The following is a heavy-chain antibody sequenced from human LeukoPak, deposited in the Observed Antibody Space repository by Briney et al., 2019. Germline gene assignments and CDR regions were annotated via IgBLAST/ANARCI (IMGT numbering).Heavy chain of an antibody. V-gene: IGHV3-23*01. D-gene: IGHD3-3*01. CDR3: AKNGYKIWIGDRGFDP. CDR1: GFTFSSYA. J-gene: IGHJ5*02. CDR2: ISGSGGST. Sequence: PGGSLRLSCAASGFTFSSYAMSWVRQAPGTGLEWVSAISGSGGSTYYADSVKGRFTISRDNSKNTLYLQMNSLRAADTAVFYCAKNGYKIWIGDRGFDPWGQGTLVTVSS.